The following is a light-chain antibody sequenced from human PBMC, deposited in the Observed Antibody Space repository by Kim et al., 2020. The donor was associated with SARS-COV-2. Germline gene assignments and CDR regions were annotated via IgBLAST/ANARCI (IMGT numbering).Light chain of an antibody. CDR3: SSYAGSNNV. V-gene: IGLV2-8*01. Sequence: QSALTQPPSASGSPGQSVTISCTGTSSDVGGYNYVSWYQQHPGKAPKLMIYDVSKRPSGVPDRFSGSKSGNTASPTVSGLQAEDEADYYCSSYAGSNNVFGTGTKVTVL. CDR2: DVS. J-gene: IGLJ1*01. CDR1: SSDVGGYNY.